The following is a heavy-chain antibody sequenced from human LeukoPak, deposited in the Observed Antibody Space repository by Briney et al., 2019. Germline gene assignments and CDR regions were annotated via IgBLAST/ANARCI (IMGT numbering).Heavy chain of an antibody. D-gene: IGHD3-10*01. CDR1: GGSISSSSYY. J-gene: IGHJ4*02. V-gene: IGHV4-39*07. Sequence: SETLSLTCTVSGGSISSSSYYWGWIRQPPGKGLEWIGSIYYSGSTYYNPSLKSRVTISVDTSKNQFSLKLSSVTAADTAVYYCTAITMVRGVIFDDYWGQGTLVTVSS. CDR3: TAITMVRGVIFDDY. CDR2: IYYSGST.